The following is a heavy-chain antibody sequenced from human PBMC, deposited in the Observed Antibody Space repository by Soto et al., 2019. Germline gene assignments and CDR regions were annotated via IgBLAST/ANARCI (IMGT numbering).Heavy chain of an antibody. CDR1: GFTFSSYA. J-gene: IGHJ6*02. D-gene: IGHD2-8*01. CDR2: ISYDGSNK. Sequence: GALRVACAASGFTFSSYAMHWVRQAPGKGLEWVAVISYDGSNKYYADSVKGRFTISRDNSKNTLYVQMNSLRPEDTAVYYCARAPDIVLIRAYYYYGMDVWGQGTTVTVSS. CDR3: ARAPDIVLIRAYYYYGMDV. V-gene: IGHV3-30-3*01.